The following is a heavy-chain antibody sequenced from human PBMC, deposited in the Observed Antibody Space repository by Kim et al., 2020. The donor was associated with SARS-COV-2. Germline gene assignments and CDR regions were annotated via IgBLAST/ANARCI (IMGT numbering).Heavy chain of an antibody. V-gene: IGHV4-34*01. CDR1: GGSFSGYY. J-gene: IGHJ6*01. CDR2: INHSGST. D-gene: IGHD2-2*02. CDR3: ARYCSSTSCYSFYGYGMDV. Sequence: SETLSLTCAVYGGSFSGYYWSWIRQPPGKGLEWIGEINHSGSTNYNPSLKSRVTISVDTSKNQFSLKLSSVTAADTAVYYCARYCSSTSCYSFYGYGMDV.